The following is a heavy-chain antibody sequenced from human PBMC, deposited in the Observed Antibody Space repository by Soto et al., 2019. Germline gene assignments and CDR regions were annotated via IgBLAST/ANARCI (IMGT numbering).Heavy chain of an antibody. V-gene: IGHV4-59*01. CDR1: GGSISSYY. J-gene: IGHJ3*02. CDR3: ASLRGSYYDAFDI. Sequence: QVQLQESGPGLVKPSETLSLTCTVSGGSISSYYWSWIRQPPGKGLEWIGYIHYSGSTNYNPSLKSRVTISVDTSKNQFSLKLSSVTAADTAVYYCASLRGSYYDAFDIWGQGTMVTVSS. D-gene: IGHD1-26*01. CDR2: IHYSGST.